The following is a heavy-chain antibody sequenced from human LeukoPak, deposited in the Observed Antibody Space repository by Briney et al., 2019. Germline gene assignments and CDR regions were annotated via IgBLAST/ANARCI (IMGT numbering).Heavy chain of an antibody. CDR2: ITADGSDS. V-gene: IGHV3-74*01. J-gene: IGHJ4*02. Sequence: PGGSLRLSCAASGFAFSSYWMHWVRQAPGEGLVWVARITADGSDSSYADSVKGRFTISRDNDKNTLYLQMHSLRAEDTAVYYCARYAASYGTDWGRGTLVTVSS. D-gene: IGHD3-16*01. CDR3: ARYAASYGTD. CDR1: GFAFSSYW.